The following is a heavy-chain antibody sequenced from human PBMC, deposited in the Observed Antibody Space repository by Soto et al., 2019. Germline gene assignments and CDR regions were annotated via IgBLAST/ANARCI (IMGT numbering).Heavy chain of an antibody. CDR1: GGSISSSSYY. CDR2: IYYSGST. CDR3: ARRGYDTLTGYEDYYYGMDV. Sequence: WVTLSLTCTVSGGSISSSSYYWGWIRQPPGKGLEWIGSIYYSGSTYYNPSLKSRVTISVDTSKNQFSLKLSSVTAADTAVYYCARRGYDTLTGYEDYYYGMDVWGKGTTVTGSS. J-gene: IGHJ6*04. D-gene: IGHD3-9*01. V-gene: IGHV4-39*01.